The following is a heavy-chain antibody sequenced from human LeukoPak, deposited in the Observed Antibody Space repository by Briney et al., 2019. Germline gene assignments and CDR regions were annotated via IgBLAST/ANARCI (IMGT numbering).Heavy chain of an antibody. CDR1: GYTFTSYT. J-gene: IGHJ3*02. V-gene: IGHV7-4-1*02. D-gene: IGHD1-26*01. CDR2: IDTNTGNP. CDR3: ARSKRHYSGSYYVRANDAFDI. Sequence: GASVKVSCMASGYTFTSYTMNWVRQAPGQGLEWMGRIDTNTGNPTYAQGFTGRFVFSLDTSVSTAYLQISSLKAEDTAVYYCARSKRHYSGSYYVRANDAFDIWGQGTMVTVSS.